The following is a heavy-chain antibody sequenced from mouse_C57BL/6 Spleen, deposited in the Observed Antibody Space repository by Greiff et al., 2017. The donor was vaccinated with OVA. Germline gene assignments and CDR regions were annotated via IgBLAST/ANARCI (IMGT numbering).Heavy chain of an antibody. J-gene: IGHJ3*01. Sequence: EVQRVESGPGLVKPSQSLSLTCSVTGYSITSGYYWNWIRQFPGNQLEWMGYISYDGSNNYNPSLKNRISITRDTSKNQFFLKLNSVTTEVTATYYCAREGYGGAYWGQGTLVTVSA. D-gene: IGHD2-2*01. CDR1: GYSITSGYY. CDR2: ISYDGSN. CDR3: AREGYGGAY. V-gene: IGHV3-6*01.